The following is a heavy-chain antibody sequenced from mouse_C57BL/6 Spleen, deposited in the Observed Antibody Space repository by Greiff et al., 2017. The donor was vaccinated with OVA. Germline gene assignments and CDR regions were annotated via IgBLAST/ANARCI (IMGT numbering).Heavy chain of an antibody. Sequence: QVQLQQSGAELVRPGSSVKLSCKASGYTFTSYWMHWVKQRPIQGLEWIGNIAPSDSDTHSNQKFKDKATLTVDKSSSTAYMQLSSVTSEDSAVYYCVGDDRDDWGQGTTLTVSS. D-gene: IGHD3-1*01. CDR1: GYTFTSYW. V-gene: IGHV1-52*01. CDR3: VGDDRDD. CDR2: IAPSDSDT. J-gene: IGHJ2*01.